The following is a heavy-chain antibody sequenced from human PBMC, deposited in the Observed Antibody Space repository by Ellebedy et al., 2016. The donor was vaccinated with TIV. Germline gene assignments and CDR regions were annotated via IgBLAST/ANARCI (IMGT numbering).Heavy chain of an antibody. D-gene: IGHD3-22*01. CDR2: IYYSGST. CDR3: ARQGYNYRDAFDI. Sequence: SETLSLTCTVSGGSISSYYWSWIRQPPGKGLEWIGYIYYSGSTNYNPSLKSRVTISVDTSKNQFSLKLSSVTAADTAVYYCARQGYNYRDAFDIWGQGTMVTVSS. V-gene: IGHV4-59*08. J-gene: IGHJ3*02. CDR1: GGSISSYY.